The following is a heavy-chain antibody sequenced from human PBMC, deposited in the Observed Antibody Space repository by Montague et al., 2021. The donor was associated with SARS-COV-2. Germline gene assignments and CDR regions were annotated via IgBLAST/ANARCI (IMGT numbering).Heavy chain of an antibody. D-gene: IGHD4-23*01. J-gene: IGHJ4*02. CDR2: XXWDDDK. CDR1: GFSLSTSGMC. CDR3: ARSYGTTEVTRALDY. Sequence: PALVKPTQTLTLTCTFSGFSLSTSGMCVSWIRQPPGKALEWLTLXXWDDDKYYSTSLKTRLTISKDTSKNQVVLTMTNMDPVDTATYYCARSYGTTEVTRALDYWGQGTLVTVSS. V-gene: IGHV2-70*01.